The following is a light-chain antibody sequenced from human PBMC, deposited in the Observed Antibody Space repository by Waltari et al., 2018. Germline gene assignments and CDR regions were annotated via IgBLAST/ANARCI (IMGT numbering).Light chain of an antibody. CDR3: QQYHYWPPWT. Sequence: EVLMTQSPATLSVSPGERATLSCRASQSISGNLAWYQQKPGQAPRLVIYAASTRATGIPARFSGSGSGTDFTLIITGLQSEDFAVYYCQQYHYWPPWTFGQGTTVEI. J-gene: IGKJ1*01. CDR1: QSISGN. CDR2: AAS. V-gene: IGKV3-15*01.